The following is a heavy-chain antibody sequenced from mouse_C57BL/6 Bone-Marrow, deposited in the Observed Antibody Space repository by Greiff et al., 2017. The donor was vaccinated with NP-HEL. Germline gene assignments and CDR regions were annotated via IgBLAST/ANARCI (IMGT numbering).Heavy chain of an antibody. CDR1: GFTFSSYA. Sequence: EVHLVASGGGLVKPGGSLKLSCAASGFTFSSYAMSWVRQTPEKRLAWVATISDGGSYTYYPDNVQGRFTISRDNAKNNLYLQMSHLKSEDTAMYYCTRAPYGSSYYAMDYWGQGTSVTVSS. J-gene: IGHJ4*01. CDR3: TRAPYGSSYYAMDY. V-gene: IGHV5-4*01. CDR2: ISDGGSYT. D-gene: IGHD1-1*01.